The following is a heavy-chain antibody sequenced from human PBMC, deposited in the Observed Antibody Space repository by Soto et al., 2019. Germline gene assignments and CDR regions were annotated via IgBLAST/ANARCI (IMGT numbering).Heavy chain of an antibody. J-gene: IGHJ6*02. CDR2: IWYDGSNK. Sequence: PGGSLRLSCAASGFTFSSYGMHWVRQAPGKGLEWVAVIWYDGSNKYYADSVKGRFTISRDNSKNTLYLQMNSLRAEDTAVYYCAREIAAAYYYYGMDVWGQGTTVTVSS. CDR1: GFTFSSYG. D-gene: IGHD6-13*01. V-gene: IGHV3-33*01. CDR3: AREIAAAYYYYGMDV.